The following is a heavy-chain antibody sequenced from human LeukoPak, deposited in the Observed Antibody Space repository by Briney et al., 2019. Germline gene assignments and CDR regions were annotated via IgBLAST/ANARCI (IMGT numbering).Heavy chain of an antibody. J-gene: IGHJ6*02. CDR3: ARVLSGYYYYGMDV. CDR1: GGTFSIYA. V-gene: IGHV1-69*01. D-gene: IGHD3-3*02. Sequence: SVTVSCTASGGTFSIYAISWVRQDTGQGLEWMGGIIPIFGTANYAQKFQGRVTITADESTSTAYMELSSLRSEDTAVYYCARVLSGYYYYGMDVWGQGTTVTVSS. CDR2: IIPIFGTA.